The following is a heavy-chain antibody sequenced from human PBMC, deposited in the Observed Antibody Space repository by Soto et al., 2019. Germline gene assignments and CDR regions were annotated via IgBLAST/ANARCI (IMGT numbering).Heavy chain of an antibody. V-gene: IGHV3-7*01. CDR2: IKQDGSEK. D-gene: IGHD6-19*01. J-gene: IGHJ5*02. CDR1: GFTFSSYW. CDR3: ARVGEAVAGTWWFDP. Sequence: SGGGLVQPGGSLRLSCAASGFTFSSYWMSWVRQAPGKGLEWVANIKQDGSEKYYVDSVKGRFTISRDNAKNSLYLQMNSLRAEDTAVYYCARVGEAVAGTWWFDPWGQGTLVTVSS.